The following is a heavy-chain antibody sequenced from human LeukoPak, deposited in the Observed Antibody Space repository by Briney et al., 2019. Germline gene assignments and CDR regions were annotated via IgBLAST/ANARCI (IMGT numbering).Heavy chain of an antibody. CDR1: GFTVSSNY. Sequence: SLRLSCAASGFTVSSNYMSWVRQAPGKGLEWVSVIFSGGSTYYADSVKGRFTISRDNSKNTLYLQMNSLRAEDTAVYYCARENDMGYCSGGRCYKGYNAMDVWGQGTTVTVSS. J-gene: IGHJ6*02. V-gene: IGHV3-53*01. CDR2: IFSGGST. CDR3: ARENDMGYCSGGRCYKGYNAMDV. D-gene: IGHD2-15*01.